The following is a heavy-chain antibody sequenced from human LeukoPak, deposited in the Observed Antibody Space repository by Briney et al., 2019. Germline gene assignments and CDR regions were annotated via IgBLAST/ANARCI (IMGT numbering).Heavy chain of an antibody. CDR3: ARSYGWLPGGM. D-gene: IGHD5-12*01. CDR2: ISSTSSYT. CDR1: GFTFSGYY. J-gene: IGHJ4*02. V-gene: IGHV3-11*03. Sequence: AGGSLRLSCAASGFTFSGYYMSWIRQAPGKGLEWVSYISSTSSYTNYADSVKGRFTISRDNAKNSLHLQMNSLRAEDTAVYYCARSYGWLPGGMWGQGTLVTVSS.